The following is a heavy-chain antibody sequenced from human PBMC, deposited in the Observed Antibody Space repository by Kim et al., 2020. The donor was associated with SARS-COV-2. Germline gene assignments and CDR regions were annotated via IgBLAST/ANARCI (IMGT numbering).Heavy chain of an antibody. J-gene: IGHJ6*02. D-gene: IGHD4-17*01. CDR3: VKGALRAPMDV. V-gene: IGHV3-23*01. CDR1: GFTFSSYG. Sequence: GGSLRLSCAASGFTFSSYGMSWVRQAPGKGLEWVSVIGGSGGTTYYADSVKGRFSISRDNSKSTLYLQMNSLRAEDTAVYYCVKGALRAPMDVWGQGTTVTVSS. CDR2: IGGSGGTT.